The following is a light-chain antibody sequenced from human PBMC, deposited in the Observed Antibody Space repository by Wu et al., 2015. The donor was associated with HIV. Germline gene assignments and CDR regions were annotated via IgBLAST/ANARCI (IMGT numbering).Light chain of an antibody. V-gene: IGKV1-39*01. J-gene: IGKJ1*01. CDR1: QSITSY. CDR3: QQSYNTPWT. CDR2: DVS. Sequence: DIEMTQSPSSLSATVGDRVTITCRASQSITSYLNWYQQKPGKAPKVLIYDVSSLQSGVPSRFSGSGSGTDFTLTISSLQPEDFATYYCQQSYNTPWTFGQGTKVEIK.